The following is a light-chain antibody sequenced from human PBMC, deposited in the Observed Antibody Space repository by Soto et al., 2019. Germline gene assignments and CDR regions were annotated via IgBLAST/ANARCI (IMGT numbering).Light chain of an antibody. J-gene: IGLJ1*01. CDR3: SSYTSSSTLA. Sequence: QSVLTQPASVSGSPGQSITISCTGTSSDVGGYNYVSWYQQHPGKAPKLMIYEVSNRPSGVSNRLSGSKSGNTASLTISGLQAEDEADYYCSSYTSSSTLAFGTGTKVTVL. CDR1: SSDVGGYNY. CDR2: EVS. V-gene: IGLV2-14*01.